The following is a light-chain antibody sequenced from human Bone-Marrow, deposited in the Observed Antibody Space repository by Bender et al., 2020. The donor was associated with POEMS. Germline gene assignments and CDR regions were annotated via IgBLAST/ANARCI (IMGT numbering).Light chain of an antibody. CDR3: QSADRSGSYV. Sequence: SYGLTQPPSVSVSPGQTARITCSGDALPKQYAYWYQQKPGQAPVLMIYKDSERPSGIPERFSGSSSGTTVTLTISGVQAEDEADYYCQSADRSGSYVFGTGTKVTVL. V-gene: IGLV3-25*03. CDR2: KDS. CDR1: ALPKQY. J-gene: IGLJ1*01.